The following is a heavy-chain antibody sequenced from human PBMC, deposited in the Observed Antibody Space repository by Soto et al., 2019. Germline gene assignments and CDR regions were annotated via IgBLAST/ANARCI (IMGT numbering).Heavy chain of an antibody. CDR1: GFTFSNYG. J-gene: IGHJ4*02. D-gene: IGHD3-10*01. CDR2: ISNDGSKK. Sequence: GGSLRLSCAASGFTFSNYGMHWVRQARGKGLEWVATISNDGSKKYNADSVKGRFTISRDNSNNMLYLQMNSLRPEDTAVYYCAKDLDYRGDLDSWGQGTLVTVSS. V-gene: IGHV3-30*18. CDR3: AKDLDYRGDLDS.